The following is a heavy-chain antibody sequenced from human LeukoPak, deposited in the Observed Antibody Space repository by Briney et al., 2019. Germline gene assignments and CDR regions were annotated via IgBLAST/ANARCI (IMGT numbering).Heavy chain of an antibody. CDR3: ARGPANIVVVGVGSYFDY. D-gene: IGHD2-15*01. CDR2: IYYSGST. Sequence: SETLSLTCTVSGGSISSSSYYWGWIRQPPGKGLEWIGSIYYSGSTYYNPSLKSRVTISVDTSKNQFSLKLSAVTAADTAVYYCARGPANIVVVGVGSYFDYWGQGTLITVSS. J-gene: IGHJ4*02. V-gene: IGHV4-39*01. CDR1: GGSISSSSYY.